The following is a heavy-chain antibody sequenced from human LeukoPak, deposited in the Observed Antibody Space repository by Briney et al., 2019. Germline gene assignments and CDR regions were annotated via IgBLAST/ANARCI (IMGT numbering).Heavy chain of an antibody. CDR1: GGSISSSNW. J-gene: IGHJ5*02. CDR2: IYHSGST. V-gene: IGHV4-4*02. CDR3: ASRRVYYYDSSGYSNYNWFDP. Sequence: PSGTLSLTCAVSGGSISSSNWWSWVRQPPGKGLEWIGEIYHSGSTNHNPSLKSRVTISVDKSKNQFSLKLSSVTAADTAVYYCASRRVYYYDSSGYSNYNWFDPWGQGTLVTVSS. D-gene: IGHD3-22*01.